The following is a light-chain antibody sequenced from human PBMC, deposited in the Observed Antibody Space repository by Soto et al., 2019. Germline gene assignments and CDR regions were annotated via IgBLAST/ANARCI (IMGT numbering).Light chain of an antibody. CDR3: CSYAGSRVV. CDR1: SSDVGSYNL. V-gene: IGLV2-23*02. J-gene: IGLJ2*01. CDR2: EVS. Sequence: QSVLTQPASVSGSPGQSITISCTGTSSDVGSYNLVSWYQQHPGKAPKLMIYEVSKRPSGVSNRFSGSKSGNTASLTISGFQAEEGGDYYGCSYAGSRVVFGGGTKRTVL.